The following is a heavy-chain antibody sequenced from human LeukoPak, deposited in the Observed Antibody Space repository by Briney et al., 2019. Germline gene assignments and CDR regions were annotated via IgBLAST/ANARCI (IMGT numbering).Heavy chain of an antibody. CDR3: AKDPDSSSWYGGDY. CDR1: GVTFSSYA. CDR2: ISGSGGST. Sequence: GGSLRLSCAASGVTFSSYAMSWVRQAPGKGLEWVSAISGSGGSTYYADSVKGRFTISRDNCKNTLYLQMNSLRAEDTAVYYCAKDPDSSSWYGGDYWGQGTLVTVSS. D-gene: IGHD6-13*01. V-gene: IGHV3-23*01. J-gene: IGHJ4*02.